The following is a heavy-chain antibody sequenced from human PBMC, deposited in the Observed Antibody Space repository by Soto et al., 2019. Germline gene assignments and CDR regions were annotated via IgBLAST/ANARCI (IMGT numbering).Heavy chain of an antibody. CDR2: IYSGGST. J-gene: IGHJ4*02. D-gene: IGHD6-13*01. CDR3: ARSSNSIAAAGTGFDY. CDR1: GFTFSSNY. V-gene: IGHV3-53*01. Sequence: LRLSCAASGFTFSSNYMSWVRQAPGKGLEWVSVIYSGGSTYYADSVKGRFTISRDNSKNTLYLQMNSLRAEDTAVYYCARSSNSIAAAGTGFDYWGQGTLVTVSS.